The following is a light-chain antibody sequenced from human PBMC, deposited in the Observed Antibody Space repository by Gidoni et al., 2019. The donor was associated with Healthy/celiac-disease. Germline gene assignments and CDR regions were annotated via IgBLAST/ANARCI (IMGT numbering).Light chain of an antibody. Sequence: DIVMTQSPDSLAVSLGERATINCKSSQSVLYSSTNNNYLAWYPQTPGQPPKLLISWASPRESGVPDRFSGSGSGTDFTLTISSLQAEDVAVYYCQQYYSTQYTFGQGTKLDIK. CDR1: QSVLYSSTNNNY. V-gene: IGKV4-1*01. CDR2: WAS. CDR3: QQYYSTQYT. J-gene: IGKJ2*01.